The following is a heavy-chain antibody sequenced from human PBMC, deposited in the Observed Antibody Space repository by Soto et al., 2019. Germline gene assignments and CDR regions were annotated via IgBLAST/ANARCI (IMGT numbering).Heavy chain of an antibody. CDR2: ISGSGRTI. CDR1: GFTLSSYE. J-gene: IGHJ4*02. D-gene: IGHD1-26*01. V-gene: IGHV3-48*03. Sequence: PGGSLRLSCAASGFTLSSYEMNWVRQAPGKGLEWVSYISGSGRTIYYADSVKGRFTISRDNAKNSLYLQMNSLRAEDTAVYYCAGSGTYEPLYYWGQGTLVTVSS. CDR3: AGSGTYEPLYY.